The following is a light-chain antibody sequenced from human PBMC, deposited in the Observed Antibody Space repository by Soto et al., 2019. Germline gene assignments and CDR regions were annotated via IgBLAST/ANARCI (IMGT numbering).Light chain of an antibody. Sequence: DLQMTQSPSSLSVSVGDRVTITCRASQSISGYLNWYHQKPGKAPKLLIYAASSLQGGVPSRFSGSGSGTDFTLTISSLQHEDFATYYCQQSFSTPFTFGPGTKVDIK. CDR3: QQSFSTPFT. CDR2: AAS. J-gene: IGKJ3*01. V-gene: IGKV1-39*01. CDR1: QSISGY.